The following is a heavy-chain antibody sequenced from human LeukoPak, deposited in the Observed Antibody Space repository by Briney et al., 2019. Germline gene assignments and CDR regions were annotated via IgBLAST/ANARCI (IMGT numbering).Heavy chain of an antibody. J-gene: IGHJ4*02. CDR2: INHSGST. V-gene: IGHV4-34*01. Sequence: SETLSLTCAVYGGSFSGYYWSWIRQPPGKGLEWIGEINHSGSTNYNPSLKSRVTISVDTSKNQFSLKLSSVTAADTAVYYCARHVGYDSSGYYRYWGQGTLVTVSS. CDR1: GGSFSGYY. CDR3: ARHVGYDSSGYYRY. D-gene: IGHD3-22*01.